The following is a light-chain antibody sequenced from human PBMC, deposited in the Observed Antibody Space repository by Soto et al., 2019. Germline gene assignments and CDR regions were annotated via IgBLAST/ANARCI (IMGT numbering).Light chain of an antibody. CDR1: QSVDRN. V-gene: IGKV3-15*01. CDR2: GAF. CDR3: QQYNDWPPLT. J-gene: IGKJ4*01. Sequence: EIVMTQSPVTLSVSPGAGATLSCGASQSVDRNLAWYQQRPGQSPRLLIFGAFARATGVPPRFSGSGSGTDFTLTISSVQSEDVAAYYCQQYNDWPPLTFGGGTKVE.